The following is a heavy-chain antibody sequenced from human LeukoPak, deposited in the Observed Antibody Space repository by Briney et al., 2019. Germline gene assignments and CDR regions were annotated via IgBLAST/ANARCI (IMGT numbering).Heavy chain of an antibody. V-gene: IGHV4-39*01. D-gene: IGHD3-22*01. J-gene: IGHJ4*02. Sequence: SGGSLRLSCAASGFTFSSYSMNWVRQPPGKGLEWIGSIYYSGSTYYNPSLKSRVTISVDTSKNQFSLKLSSVTAADTAVYYCARRSGYYVSSFDYWGQGTLVTVSS. CDR3: ARRSGYYVSSFDY. CDR1: GFTFSSYSMN. CDR2: IYYSGST.